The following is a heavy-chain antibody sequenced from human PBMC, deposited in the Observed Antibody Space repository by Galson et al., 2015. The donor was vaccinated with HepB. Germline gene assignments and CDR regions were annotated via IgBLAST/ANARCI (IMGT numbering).Heavy chain of an antibody. D-gene: IGHD2-2*01. CDR3: ARHCSSTSCYSAPPDDY. Sequence: QSGAEVKKPGESLRISCKGSGYSFTSYWISWVRQMPGKGLEWMGRIDPSDSYTNYSPSFQGHVTISADKSISTAYLQWSSLKASDTAMYYCARHCSSTSCYSAPPDDYWGQGTLVTVSS. V-gene: IGHV5-10-1*01. CDR1: GYSFTSYW. J-gene: IGHJ4*02. CDR2: IDPSDSYT.